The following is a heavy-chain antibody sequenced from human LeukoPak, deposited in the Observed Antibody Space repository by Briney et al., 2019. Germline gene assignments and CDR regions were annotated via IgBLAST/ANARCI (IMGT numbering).Heavy chain of an antibody. D-gene: IGHD3-22*01. V-gene: IGHV4-34*01. CDR1: GGSISSYY. J-gene: IGHJ5*02. CDR2: INHSGST. CDR3: ARPNRHHYYHSNNRNWFDP. Sequence: PSETLSLTCTVSGGSISSYYWSWIRQPPGKGLEWIGEINHSGSTNYNPSLKSRVTISVDTSKNQFSLKLSSVTAADTAVYYCARPNRHHYYHSNNRNWFDPWGQGTLVTVSS.